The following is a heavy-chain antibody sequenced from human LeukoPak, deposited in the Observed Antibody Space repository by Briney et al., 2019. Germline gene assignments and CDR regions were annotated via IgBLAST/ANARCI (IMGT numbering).Heavy chain of an antibody. D-gene: IGHD2-21*02. Sequence: SETLSLTCAVYGGSFSGYYWSWIRQPPGKGLEWIGEINHSGSTNYNPSLQSRVTISADTSKNQFALDLRSVTAADTAVYYCTRDIGDFVSDFWGQGTLVTVSS. V-gene: IGHV4-34*01. J-gene: IGHJ4*02. CDR3: TRDIGDFVSDF. CDR2: INHSGST. CDR1: GGSFSGYY.